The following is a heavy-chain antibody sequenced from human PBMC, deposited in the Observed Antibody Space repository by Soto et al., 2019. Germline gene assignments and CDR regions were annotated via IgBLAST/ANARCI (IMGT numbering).Heavy chain of an antibody. J-gene: IGHJ6*02. Sequence: TLSLTCTASGGSISSGGYYWSWIRQHPVKGLEWIGYIYYSGSTYYNPSLKSRVTISVDTSKNQFSLKLSSVTAADTAVYYCARETTVTPNYYYYYGMDVWGQGTTVTVS. CDR1: GGSISSGGYY. V-gene: IGHV4-31*03. CDR2: IYYSGST. D-gene: IGHD4-4*01. CDR3: ARETTVTPNYYYYYGMDV.